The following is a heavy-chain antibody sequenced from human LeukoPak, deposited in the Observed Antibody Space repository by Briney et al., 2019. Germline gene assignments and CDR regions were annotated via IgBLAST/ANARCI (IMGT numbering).Heavy chain of an antibody. V-gene: IGHV3-30*02. J-gene: IGHJ4*02. Sequence: QPGGSLRLSCAASRFTFNNYGMHWVRQAPGKGLEWVAFIRFDGSKKYYGDSVKGRFTISRDNSKNIQYLQMNSLRAEDTALYHCAQDRCDDTNCRYYFDYWGLGALVTVSS. CDR2: IRFDGSKK. CDR1: RFTFNNYG. D-gene: IGHD3-22*01. CDR3: AQDRCDDTNCRYYFDY.